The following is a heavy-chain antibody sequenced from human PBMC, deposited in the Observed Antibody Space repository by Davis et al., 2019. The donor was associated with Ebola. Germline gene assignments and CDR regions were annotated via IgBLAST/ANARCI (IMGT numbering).Heavy chain of an antibody. Sequence: ASVKVSCKASGYTFTSYGISWVRQAPGQGLEWMGWISTYNGNTNYAQKLQGRVTMTTDTSMSTAYMELRSLRSEDTAVYYCARSCSSCFNDAFDIWGQGTMVTVSS. J-gene: IGHJ3*02. V-gene: IGHV1-18*01. D-gene: IGHD2-2*01. CDR2: ISTYNGNT. CDR3: ARSCSSCFNDAFDI. CDR1: GYTFTSYG.